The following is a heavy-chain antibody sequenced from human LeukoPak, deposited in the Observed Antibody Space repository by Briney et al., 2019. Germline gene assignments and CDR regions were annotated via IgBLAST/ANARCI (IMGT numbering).Heavy chain of an antibody. D-gene: IGHD6-6*01. J-gene: IGHJ3*02. V-gene: IGHV3-30*02. CDR1: GFTFSSYG. CDR3: AKAGFTRYSSSPQRSGAFDI. CDR2: IRYDGSNK. Sequence: GGSLRLSCAASGFTFSSYGMHWVRQAPGKGLEWVAFIRYDGSNKYYADSVKGRFTISRDNSKNTLYLQMNSLRAEDTAVYYCAKAGFTRYSSSPQRSGAFDIWGQGTVVTVSS.